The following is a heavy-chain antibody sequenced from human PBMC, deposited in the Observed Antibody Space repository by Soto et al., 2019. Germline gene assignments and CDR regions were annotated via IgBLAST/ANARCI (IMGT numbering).Heavy chain of an antibody. Sequence: GGSLRLSCEASGFHFNNYAMNWVRQAPGMGLEWVATISNTGGGTYYADSVKGRFTISRDNSKNTLYLQMSSLRVEDTAVYYCAKDRLAGNFDYWGQGTQVTVSS. CDR1: GFHFNNYA. CDR2: ISNTGGGT. J-gene: IGHJ4*02. CDR3: AKDRLAGNFDY. V-gene: IGHV3-23*01.